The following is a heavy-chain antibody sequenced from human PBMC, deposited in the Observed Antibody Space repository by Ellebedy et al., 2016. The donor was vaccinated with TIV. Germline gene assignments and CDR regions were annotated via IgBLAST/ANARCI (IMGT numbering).Heavy chain of an antibody. V-gene: IGHV1-8*01. Sequence: AASVKVSCKASGYSFTGFHVNWVRQAPGQGFEWMGWMSPASGNTSYAEQFEGRVAMTRTTSMTTAYMELSSLTSEDTAVYYCARGVDAGTDYWGQGTLVTVSS. CDR3: ARGVDAGTDY. CDR2: MSPASGNT. D-gene: IGHD5-24*01. CDR1: GYSFTGFH. J-gene: IGHJ4*02.